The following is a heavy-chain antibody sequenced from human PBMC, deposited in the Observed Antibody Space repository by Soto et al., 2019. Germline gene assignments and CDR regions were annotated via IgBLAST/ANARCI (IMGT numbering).Heavy chain of an antibody. CDR1: GFTFSSYG. D-gene: IGHD3-3*01. CDR3: AKDGERFLLYWYFDL. Sequence: GGSLRLSCAASGFTFSSYGMHWVRQAPGKGLEWVAVISYDGSNKYYADSVKGRFTISRDNSKNTLYLQMNSLRAEDTAVYYCAKDGERFLLYWYFDLWGRGTLVTVSS. V-gene: IGHV3-30*18. CDR2: ISYDGSNK. J-gene: IGHJ2*01.